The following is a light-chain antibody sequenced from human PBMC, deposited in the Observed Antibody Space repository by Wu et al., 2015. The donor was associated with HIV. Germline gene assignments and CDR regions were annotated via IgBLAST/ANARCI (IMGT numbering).Light chain of an antibody. CDR3: QHRSNWPPLT. J-gene: IGKJ4*01. CDR2: DAS. Sequence: EIVLTQSPVTPSLSPGERASLSCRASQNVSNFLIWYQQKPGQAPRLVIYDASKRATGIPARFSGSGSGTDFTLTISGLEPEDFAVYYCQHRSNWPPLTFGGGPRWRS. CDR1: QNVSNF. V-gene: IGKV3-11*01.